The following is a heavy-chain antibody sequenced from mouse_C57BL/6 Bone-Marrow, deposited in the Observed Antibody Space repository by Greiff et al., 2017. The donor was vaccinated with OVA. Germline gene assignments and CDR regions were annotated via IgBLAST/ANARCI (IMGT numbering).Heavy chain of an antibody. Sequence: EVKLVESGGGLVKPGGSLKLSCAASGFTFSDYGMHWVRQAPEKGLEWVAYISTASSIIYYADTVKGRFTISRDNANNTLFLQMTSLRSEDTAMYYCATVVPWGMDYWGQGTSVTVSS. D-gene: IGHD1-1*01. CDR2: ISTASSII. CDR3: ATVVPWGMDY. CDR1: GFTFSDYG. J-gene: IGHJ4*01. V-gene: IGHV5-17*01.